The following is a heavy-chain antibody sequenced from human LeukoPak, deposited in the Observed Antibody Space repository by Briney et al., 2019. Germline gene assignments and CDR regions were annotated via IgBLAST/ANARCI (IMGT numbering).Heavy chain of an antibody. Sequence: GGSLRLSCAASGFTFGDYAMSWFRQAPGKGLEWVGFIRSKAYGGTTEYAASVKGRFTISRDDSKSIAYLQMHSLKTEDTVVYYCTRKLTWGGVLAAHNFDYWGQGTLVTVSS. CDR1: GFTFGDYA. CDR2: IRSKAYGGTT. D-gene: IGHD2-2*01. V-gene: IGHV3-49*03. CDR3: TRKLTWGGVLAAHNFDY. J-gene: IGHJ4*02.